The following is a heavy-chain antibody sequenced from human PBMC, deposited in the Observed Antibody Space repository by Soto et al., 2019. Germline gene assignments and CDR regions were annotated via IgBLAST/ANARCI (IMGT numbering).Heavy chain of an antibody. J-gene: IGHJ4*02. CDR1: GFSFSISP. CDR2: ISYDGTNR. D-gene: IGHD7-27*01. V-gene: IGHV3-30-3*01. Sequence: GGSLRLSCAASGFSFSISPMHWVRQAPGKGPEWVALISYDGTNRFYADSVKGRFTISRDNSKSTLYLQVDSLRPEDAAVYYCARDPKTSGGQHWAFNYFDSWGQGTLVTVSS. CDR3: ARDPKTSGGQHWAFNYFDS.